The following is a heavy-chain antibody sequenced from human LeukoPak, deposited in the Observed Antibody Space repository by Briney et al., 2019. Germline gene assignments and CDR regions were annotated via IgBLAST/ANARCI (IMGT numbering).Heavy chain of an antibody. CDR3: AKDAALGMDV. CDR1: GFTVSSNY. V-gene: IGHV3-66*01. D-gene: IGHD6-25*01. J-gene: IGHJ6*02. CDR2: IDSGGST. Sequence: PGGSLRLSCAASGFTVSSNYMSWVRQAPGKGLEWVSVIDSGGSTYYADSVKGRFTISRDNFKNTLYLQINSLRAKDTAVYYCAKDAALGMDVWGQGTTVTVSS.